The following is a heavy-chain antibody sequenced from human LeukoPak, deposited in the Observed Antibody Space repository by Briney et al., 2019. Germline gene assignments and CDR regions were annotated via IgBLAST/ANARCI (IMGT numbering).Heavy chain of an antibody. J-gene: IGHJ6*02. CDR3: AKDGVAVAPRKYGMDV. CDR2: IRGSGGST. CDR1: GLTFNSYA. Sequence: GGSVRLFCAASGLTFNSYAMSWVRQAPGKGLEGVPAIRGSGGSTYYADSVKGRFTISRDNSKNTLYLQMNSLRAEDTAVYNCAKDGVAVAPRKYGMDVWGQGTTVTVSS. V-gene: IGHV3-23*01. D-gene: IGHD6-19*01.